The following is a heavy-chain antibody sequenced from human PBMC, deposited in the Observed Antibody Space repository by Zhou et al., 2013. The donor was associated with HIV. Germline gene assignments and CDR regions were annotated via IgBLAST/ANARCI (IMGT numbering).Heavy chain of an antibody. CDR3: ARRSSWGFDF. CDR2: MNPSSANT. Sequence: QVQLVQFGAEVKKPGASVKVSCKASGYTFTNYDISWVRQATGQGLEWLGWMNPSSANTGYAQKFQGRVTITRNTSINTAYMELSSLRSEDTAVYYCARRSSWGFDFWGQGTPGHRL. CDR1: GYTFTNYD. D-gene: IGHD6-13*01. J-gene: IGHJ4*02. V-gene: IGHV1-8*03.